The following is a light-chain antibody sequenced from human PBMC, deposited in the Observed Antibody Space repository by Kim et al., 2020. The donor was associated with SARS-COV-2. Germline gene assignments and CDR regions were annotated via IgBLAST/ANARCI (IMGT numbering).Light chain of an antibody. CDR3: SSLDNRGNNP. J-gene: IGLJ2*01. CDR1: SHADNL. Sequence: VTLGQTLQITTQVDSHADNLGNRCDQKQGRAPILIIYGKENRTSGIPNRFSGSSSRNTASLTNTVLQAEDAADYYCSSLDNRGNNPIGGGTQVTVL. CDR2: GKE. V-gene: IGLV3-19*01.